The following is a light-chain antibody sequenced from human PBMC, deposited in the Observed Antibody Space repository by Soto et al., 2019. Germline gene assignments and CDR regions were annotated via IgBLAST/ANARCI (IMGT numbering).Light chain of an antibody. CDR3: QQYDYWTYI. V-gene: IGKV3D-15*03. Sequence: EIVMTQSPATLSVSPGEGATLSCRASQSVRTHLAWYQQRPGQAPRLLIYGASLRATAIPARFSGSGSGTEFTLAINNLQSEDFAIYYCQQYDYWTYIFGQGTK. J-gene: IGKJ2*01. CDR2: GAS. CDR1: QSVRTH.